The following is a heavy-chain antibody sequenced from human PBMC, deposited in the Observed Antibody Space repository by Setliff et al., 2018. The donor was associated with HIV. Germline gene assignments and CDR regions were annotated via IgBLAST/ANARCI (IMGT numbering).Heavy chain of an antibody. Sequence: GGSLRLSCAASGFTFSDYYMSWIRQAPGKGLEWVSYINSRGSTYYADSVKGRFTISRDNSKNTLYLQMNSLRAEDTAVYYCARSPYYYDSGGYPPDYWGQGTLVTVSS. CDR3: ARSPYYYDSGGYPPDY. D-gene: IGHD3-22*01. CDR1: GFTFSDYY. V-gene: IGHV3-53*01. J-gene: IGHJ4*02. CDR2: INSRGST.